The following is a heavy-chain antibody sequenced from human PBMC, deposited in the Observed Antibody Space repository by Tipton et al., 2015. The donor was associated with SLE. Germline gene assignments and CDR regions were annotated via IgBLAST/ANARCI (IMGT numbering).Heavy chain of an antibody. CDR3: ARVRNRNRLDAFDM. D-gene: IGHD1-14*01. CDR2: IYTSEIS. J-gene: IGHJ3*02. CDR1: GGSISGYY. Sequence: TLSLTCTVSGGSISGYYWSWIRQPAGKGLEWIGRIYTSEISDYNPSLKSRVTMSVDTSKNQFSLKLSSVTAADTAVYYCARVRNRNRLDAFDMWGQGTMVTVSS. V-gene: IGHV4-4*07.